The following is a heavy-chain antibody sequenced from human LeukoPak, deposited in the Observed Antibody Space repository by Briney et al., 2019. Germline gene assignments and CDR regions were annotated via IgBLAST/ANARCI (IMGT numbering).Heavy chain of an antibody. D-gene: IGHD4-17*01. V-gene: IGHV1-46*01. CDR1: GYTFTSYG. Sequence: GASVKVSCKASGYTFTSYGISWVRQAPGQGLEWMGIINPSGGSTSYAQKFQGRVTMTRDTSTSTVYMELSSLRSEDTAVYYCASSGHTVTSWFDPWGQGTLVTVSS. CDR2: INPSGGST. CDR3: ASSGHTVTSWFDP. J-gene: IGHJ5*02.